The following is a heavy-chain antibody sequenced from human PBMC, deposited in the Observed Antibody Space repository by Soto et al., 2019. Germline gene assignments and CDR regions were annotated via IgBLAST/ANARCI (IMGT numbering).Heavy chain of an antibody. D-gene: IGHD3-16*01. J-gene: IGHJ6*02. CDR1: GGSISSYY. Sequence: PSETLSLTCTVSGGSISSYYWSWIRQPPGKGLEWIGYIYYSGSTNYNPSLKSRVTISVDTSKNQFSLKLSSVTAADTAVYYCARERITVGYYGMDVWGQGTTVTVSS. CDR3: ARERITVGYYGMDV. CDR2: IYYSGST. V-gene: IGHV4-59*12.